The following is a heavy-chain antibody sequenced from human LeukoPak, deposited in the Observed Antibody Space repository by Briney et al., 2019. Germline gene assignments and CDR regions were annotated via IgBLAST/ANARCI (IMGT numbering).Heavy chain of an antibody. J-gene: IGHJ6*03. D-gene: IGHD2-2*01. CDR1: GYSFTSYW. V-gene: IGHV5-51*01. Sequence: GESLKISCKGSGYSFTSYWIGWVRQMPGKGLEWMGIIYPGDSDTRYSPSFQGQVTISADKSISTAYLQWSSLKASDTAMYYCARTYHTPYYYMDVWGKGTTVTVSS. CDR2: IYPGDSDT. CDR3: ARTYHTPYYYMDV.